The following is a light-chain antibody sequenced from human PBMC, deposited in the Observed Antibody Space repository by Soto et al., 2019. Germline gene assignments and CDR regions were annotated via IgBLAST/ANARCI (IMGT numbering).Light chain of an antibody. CDR1: QGISSA. J-gene: IGKJ5*01. V-gene: IGKV1-13*02. CDR2: DAS. CDR3: QKFNSYRTT. Sequence: AIQLTQSPSSLSASVGDRVTITCRASQGISSALAWYQQKPGKAPKLLIYDASSLESGVPSRFSGSGSGTVFTLTISSLQPKVFATYYCQKFNSYRTTFGQGTRREIK.